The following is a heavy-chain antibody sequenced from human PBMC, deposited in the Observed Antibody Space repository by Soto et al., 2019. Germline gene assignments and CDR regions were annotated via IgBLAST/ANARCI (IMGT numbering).Heavy chain of an antibody. CDR1: GDSVSSNSAA. Sequence: SQTLSLTCAISGDSVSSNSAAWNWIRQSPSRGLEWLGRTYYRSKWYNDYAVSVKSRITINPDTSKNQFSLQLNSVTPEDTAVYYCARVSRVWYSSGWYSTEGYYYYYGMDVWGQGTTVTVSS. V-gene: IGHV6-1*01. J-gene: IGHJ6*02. D-gene: IGHD6-19*01. CDR2: TYYRSKWYN. CDR3: ARVSRVWYSSGWYSTEGYYYYYGMDV.